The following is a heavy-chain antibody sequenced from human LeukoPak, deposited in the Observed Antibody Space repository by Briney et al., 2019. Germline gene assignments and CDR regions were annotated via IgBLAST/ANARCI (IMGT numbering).Heavy chain of an antibody. V-gene: IGHV1-2*02. Sequence: ASVKVSCKASGYTFTGYYMHWVRQAPGRGLEWMGWINPNSGGTNYAQKFQGRVTMTRDTSISTAYMELSRLRSDDTAVYYCASPIAVAGISPFDYWGQGTLVTVSS. D-gene: IGHD6-19*01. CDR3: ASPIAVAGISPFDY. J-gene: IGHJ4*02. CDR1: GYTFTGYY. CDR2: INPNSGGT.